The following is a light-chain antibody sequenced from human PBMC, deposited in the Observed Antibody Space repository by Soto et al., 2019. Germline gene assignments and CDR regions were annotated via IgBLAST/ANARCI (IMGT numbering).Light chain of an antibody. CDR3: QQYGSSRT. CDR1: RSVPSRD. J-gene: IGKJ1*01. V-gene: IGKV3-20*01. Sequence: EIVLTQSPATLSLSPGERATLSCRASRSVPSRDVAWYQQKPGQAPRLLIYGASSRANGIPDRFSGSGSWTDFTLTINRLEPEDFAVYYCQQYGSSRTFGQGTKVDIK. CDR2: GAS.